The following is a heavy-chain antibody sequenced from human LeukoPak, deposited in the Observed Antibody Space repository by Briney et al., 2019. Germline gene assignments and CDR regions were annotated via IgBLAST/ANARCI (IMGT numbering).Heavy chain of an antibody. V-gene: IGHV3-23*01. Sequence: GASLRLSCAASGFTFSSYAMSWVRQAPGKGLEWVSAISGSGGSTYYADSVKGRFTIPRDNSKNTLYLQMNSLRAEDTAVYYCAKTSTGAAAGTDYWGQGTLVTVSS. D-gene: IGHD6-13*01. J-gene: IGHJ4*02. CDR2: ISGSGGST. CDR1: GFTFSSYA. CDR3: AKTSTGAAAGTDY.